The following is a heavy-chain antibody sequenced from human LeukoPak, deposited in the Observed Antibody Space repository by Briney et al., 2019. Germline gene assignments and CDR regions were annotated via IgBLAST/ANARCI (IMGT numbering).Heavy chain of an antibody. J-gene: IGHJ5*02. CDR1: GFTFCSYS. Sequence: PGGSLRDSCAASGFTFCSYSTNWVRQAPGKGLEWVSSISSSSSYIYYADSVKGRFTISRDNAKNSLYLQMNSLRGEETAVYYCARGVWFRGAKDRWFDRWGQGTLVTVSS. V-gene: IGHV3-21*01. CDR3: ARGVWFRGAKDRWFDR. CDR2: ISSSSSYI. D-gene: IGHD3-10*01.